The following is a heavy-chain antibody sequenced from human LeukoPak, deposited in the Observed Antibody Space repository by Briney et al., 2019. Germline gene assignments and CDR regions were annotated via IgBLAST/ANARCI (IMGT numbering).Heavy chain of an antibody. CDR2: TYYRSKWYN. CDR3: ARSPYPFYDFWSGSPAHGYYFDY. D-gene: IGHD3-3*01. Sequence: SQTLSLTCAISGDSVSSNSAAWNWIRQSPSRGLEWLGRTYYRSKWYNDYAVSVKSRITINPDTSKNQFSLQLNSVTPEDTAVYYCARSPYPFYDFWSGSPAHGYYFDYWGQGTLVTVSS. J-gene: IGHJ4*02. V-gene: IGHV6-1*01. CDR1: GDSVSSNSAA.